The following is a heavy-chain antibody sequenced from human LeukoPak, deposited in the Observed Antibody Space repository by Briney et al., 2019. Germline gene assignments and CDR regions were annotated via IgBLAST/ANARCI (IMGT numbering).Heavy chain of an antibody. J-gene: IGHJ4*02. CDR3: SGGLLRFLEWLSPFDY. V-gene: IGHV3-23*01. CDR1: GFTFSSYA. CDR2: ISGSGGST. D-gene: IGHD3-3*01. Sequence: PGGSLRLSCAASGFTFSSYAMSWVRQAPGKGLEWVSAISGSGGSTYYADSVKGRFTISRDNSKNTLYLQMNSLRAEDTAVYYCSGGLLRFLEWLSPFDYWGQGTLVTVSS.